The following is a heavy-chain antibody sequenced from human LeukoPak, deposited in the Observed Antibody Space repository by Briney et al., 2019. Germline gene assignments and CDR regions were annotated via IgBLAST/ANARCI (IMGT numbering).Heavy chain of an antibody. CDR2: INHSGST. V-gene: IGHV4-34*01. D-gene: IGHD3-10*01. CDR3: ARGCMVRGVKTPKPFDY. CDR1: GFTFNTYA. J-gene: IGHJ4*02. Sequence: PGGSLRLSCAASGFTFNTYAMTWVRQPPGKGLEWIGEINHSGSTNYNPSLKSRVTISVDTSKNQFSLKLSSVTAADTAVYYCARGCMVRGVKTPKPFDYWGQGTLVTVSS.